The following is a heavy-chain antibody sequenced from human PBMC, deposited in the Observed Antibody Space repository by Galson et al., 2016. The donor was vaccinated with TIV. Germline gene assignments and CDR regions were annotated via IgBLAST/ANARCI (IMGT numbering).Heavy chain of an antibody. J-gene: IGHJ4*02. CDR1: GFSFDEYA. CDR2: ISWDSETI. Sequence: SLRLSCAASGFSFDEYAIHWVRQAPGKGLEWVSGISWDSETIDYEDSVKGRFTISRDNAKNSLYLQMNNLRAEDTALYYCVKDVGMGPRGHLDYWGQGTPVAVSS. CDR3: VKDVGMGPRGHLDY. D-gene: IGHD7-27*01. V-gene: IGHV3-9*01.